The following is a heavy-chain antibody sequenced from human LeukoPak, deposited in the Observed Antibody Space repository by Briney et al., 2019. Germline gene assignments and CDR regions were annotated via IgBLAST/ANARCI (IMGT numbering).Heavy chain of an antibody. V-gene: IGHV4-4*07. CDR1: GGSINNYY. CDR3: ARVGRFGDLLSDVFDI. Sequence: NPSETLSLTCTVSGGSINNYYWTWIRQPAGKGLEWVGLIYSSGSTNRNPSLRSRVTMSVDTSKNQLTLNLRSVTAADAAIYYCARVGRFGDLLSDVFDIWGQGTMVTISS. CDR2: IYSSGST. D-gene: IGHD3-10*01. J-gene: IGHJ3*02.